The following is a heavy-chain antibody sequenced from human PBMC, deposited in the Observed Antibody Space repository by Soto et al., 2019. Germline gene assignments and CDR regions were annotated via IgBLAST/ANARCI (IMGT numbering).Heavy chain of an antibody. CDR2: IYYSGST. V-gene: IGHV4-39*01. Sequence: QLLESGPGLVKPSETLSLTCTVSGGSISSSSYYWGWIRQPPGKGLEWIGSIYYSGSTYYNPSLKSRVTISVDTSKNQFSLKLSSVTAADTAVYYCASAVAGTALGWFDPWGQGTLVTVSS. D-gene: IGHD6-19*01. CDR1: GGSISSSSYY. CDR3: ASAVAGTALGWFDP. J-gene: IGHJ5*02.